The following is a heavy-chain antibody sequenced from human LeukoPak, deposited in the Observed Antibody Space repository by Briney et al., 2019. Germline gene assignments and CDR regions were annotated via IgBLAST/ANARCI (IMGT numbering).Heavy chain of an antibody. CDR2: INTSGTT. V-gene: IGHV4-61*02. J-gene: IGHJ6*03. CDR1: GASISSGSNS. CDR3: ARGVGAYFMDV. Sequence: SETLSLTCTVSGASISSGSNSWGWIRQPAGKGLEWIGRINTSGTTNYNPSLKSRVTMSIDTSKNQFSLKLSSVTAADTAVYYCARGVGAYFMDVWGKGTTVTISS. D-gene: IGHD1-26*01.